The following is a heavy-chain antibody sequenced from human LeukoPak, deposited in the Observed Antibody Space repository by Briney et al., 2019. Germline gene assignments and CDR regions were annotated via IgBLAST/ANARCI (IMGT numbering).Heavy chain of an antibody. D-gene: IGHD3-10*01. CDR1: GYTFTSYD. CDR3: ARVIGNMVRGVILVY. Sequence: ASVTVSRKSSGYTFTSYDINWVRQAPGQGLEWVGWMNPNSGNTGYAQKFQGRVTITRNTSISTAYMELSSMRSEDTAVYYCARVIGNMVRGVILVYWGQGALVTVSS. V-gene: IGHV1-8*01. CDR2: MNPNSGNT. J-gene: IGHJ4*02.